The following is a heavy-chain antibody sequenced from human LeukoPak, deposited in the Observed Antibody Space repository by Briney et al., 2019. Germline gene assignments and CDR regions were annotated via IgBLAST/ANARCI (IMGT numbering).Heavy chain of an antibody. V-gene: IGHV4-4*07. CDR1: GGSISSYY. J-gene: IGHJ3*02. CDR3: ARDPAPAIKIRFLEWLSMGDAFDI. D-gene: IGHD3-3*01. CDR2: IYTSGST. Sequence: PSETLSLTCTVSGGSISSYYWSWIRQPAGKGLEWIGRIYTSGSTNYNPSLKSRVTMSVDTSKNQFSLKLSSVTAADTAVYYCARDPAPAIKIRFLEWLSMGDAFDIWGQGTMVTVSS.